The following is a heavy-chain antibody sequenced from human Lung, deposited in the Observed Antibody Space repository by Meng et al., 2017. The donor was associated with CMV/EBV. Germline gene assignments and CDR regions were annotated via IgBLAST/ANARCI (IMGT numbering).Heavy chain of an antibody. J-gene: IGHJ4*02. CDR2: IRDKDSRYST. CDR3: ARTSRRTRDFDY. CDR1: GFTFSDHY. Sequence: SXKISXTASGFTFSDHYMEWIRQAPGRGLEWIARIRDKDSRYSTEYAASVRGRSTISRDDSKLLFLEMTSLKTEDTAVYYCARTSRRTRDFDYWGQGTLVTVSS. D-gene: IGHD1-7*01. V-gene: IGHV3-72*01.